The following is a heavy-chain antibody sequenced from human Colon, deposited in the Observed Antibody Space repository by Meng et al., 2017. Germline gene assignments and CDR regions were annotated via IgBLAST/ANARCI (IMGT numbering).Heavy chain of an antibody. CDR2: TYYRSKYYN. D-gene: IGHD3-10*02. Sequence: QVPLQQSGPGPVKPSQTLSLPCAISGDSVSSNSAAWNWIRQSPSRGLEWLGRTYYRSKYYNDYALSVKSRITINPDTSKNQFSLQLNSVTPEDTAIYYCARDWGDVRGGFDFWGQGTLVTVSS. V-gene: IGHV6-1*01. CDR1: GDSVSSNSAA. CDR3: ARDWGDVRGGFDF. J-gene: IGHJ4*02.